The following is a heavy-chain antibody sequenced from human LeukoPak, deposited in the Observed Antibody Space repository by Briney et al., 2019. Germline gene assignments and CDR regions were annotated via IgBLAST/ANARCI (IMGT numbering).Heavy chain of an antibody. D-gene: IGHD3-10*01. V-gene: IGHV3-33*06. CDR1: GFTFSKYG. J-gene: IGHJ4*02. CDR2: IWSNGNNV. Sequence: PGGSLRLSCAASGFTFSKYGMHWIRQAPGKGLEWVAVIWSNGNNVYYVESVKGRFTISRDNSKNTLYLQMNSLRAEDTAVYYCAKDSYGSGTTADCWGQGTLVTVSS. CDR3: AKDSYGSGTTADC.